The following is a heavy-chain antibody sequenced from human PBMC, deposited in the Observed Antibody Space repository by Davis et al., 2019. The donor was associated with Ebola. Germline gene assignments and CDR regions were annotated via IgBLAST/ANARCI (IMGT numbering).Heavy chain of an antibody. CDR2: ISAYNGNT. CDR3: ARERGLGYCTGGVCWGYYYGMDV. D-gene: IGHD2-8*02. CDR1: GYTFTSYG. Sequence: ASVKVSCKASGYTFTSYGISWVRQAPGQGLEWMGWISAYNGNTNYAQRLQGRVTMTTDTSTSTAYMELRSLRSDDTAVYYCARERGLGYCTGGVCWGYYYGMDVWGQGTTVTVSS. J-gene: IGHJ6*02. V-gene: IGHV1-18*01.